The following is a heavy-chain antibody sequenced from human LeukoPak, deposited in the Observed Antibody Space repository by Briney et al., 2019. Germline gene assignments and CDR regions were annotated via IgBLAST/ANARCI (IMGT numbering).Heavy chain of an antibody. CDR2: INPDSGAT. CDR3: ARDFFGRVTAAIVGY. D-gene: IGHD1-26*01. Sequence: GASVTVSFTASDYTFTCYHIHWVRQAPGEGLEWMGWINPDSGATNYVQKFQGRVTMTRDTSITTAYMELNSLTSDDTAVYYCARDFFGRVTAAIVGYWGQGTLVTVSS. J-gene: IGHJ4*02. CDR1: DYTFTCYH. V-gene: IGHV1-2*02.